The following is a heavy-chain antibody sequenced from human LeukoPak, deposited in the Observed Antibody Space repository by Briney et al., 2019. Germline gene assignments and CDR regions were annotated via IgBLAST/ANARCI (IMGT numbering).Heavy chain of an antibody. J-gene: IGHJ4*02. CDR2: IYSGGST. CDR3: ARPYYYDSSGSDY. D-gene: IGHD3-22*01. CDR1: GFTFSSYG. Sequence: GGSLRLSCAASGFTFSSYGMHWVRQAPGKGLEWVSVIYSGGSTYYADSVKGRFTISRDNSKNTLYLQMNSLRAEDTAVYYCARPYYYDSSGSDYWGQGTLVTVSS. V-gene: IGHV3-NL1*01.